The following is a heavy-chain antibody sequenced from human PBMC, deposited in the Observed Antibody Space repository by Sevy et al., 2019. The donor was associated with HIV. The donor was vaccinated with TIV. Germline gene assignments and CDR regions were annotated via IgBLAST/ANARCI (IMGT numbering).Heavy chain of an antibody. D-gene: IGHD6-19*01. Sequence: GGCLRLSCAASGFTFSSYWMHWVRQAPGKGLVWVSRINSDGSSTSYADSVKGRFTISRDNAKNTLYLQMNSLRSEDTAVYYCVKAGYSSGWYGDWGQGTVVTVSS. V-gene: IGHV3-74*01. J-gene: IGHJ4*02. CDR1: GFTFSSYW. CDR2: INSDGSST. CDR3: VKAGYSSGWYGD.